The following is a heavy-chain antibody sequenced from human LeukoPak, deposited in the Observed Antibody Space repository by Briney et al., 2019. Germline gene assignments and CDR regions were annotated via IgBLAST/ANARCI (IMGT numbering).Heavy chain of an antibody. J-gene: IGHJ4*02. CDR3: ARDTPAMYSGSYYELDY. D-gene: IGHD1-26*01. V-gene: IGHV1-18*01. Sequence: ASVKVSCKASGYTFSSYGISWVRQAPGQGLEWMGWISAYNGNTNYAQKLQGRVTMTTDTSTSTDYMELRSLRSDDTAVYYCARDTPAMYSGSYYELDYWGQGTLVTVSS. CDR2: ISAYNGNT. CDR1: GYTFSSYG.